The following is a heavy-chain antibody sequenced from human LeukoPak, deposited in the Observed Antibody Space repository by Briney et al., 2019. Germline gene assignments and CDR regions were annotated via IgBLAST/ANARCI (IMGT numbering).Heavy chain of an antibody. J-gene: IGHJ4*02. Sequence: SETLSLTCSVSGGSISSYYWSWIRQPPGKGLEWIGYIYNSGSTNYNPALKSRVSISVDTFRNQFSLNLNSVTAADTAMYYCARGGYSHGYILFNYWGQGTLAIVSS. D-gene: IGHD5-18*01. CDR1: GGSISSYY. CDR2: IYNSGST. CDR3: ARGGYSHGYILFNY. V-gene: IGHV4-59*01.